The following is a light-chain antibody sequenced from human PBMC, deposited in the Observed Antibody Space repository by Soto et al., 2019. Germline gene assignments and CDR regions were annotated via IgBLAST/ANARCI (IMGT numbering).Light chain of an antibody. J-gene: IGLJ3*02. CDR1: NIGGKS. V-gene: IGLV3-21*02. Sequence: SYELTQPPSVSVAPGQTARITCGGNNIGGKSVHWYQQKPGQAPVLVVNDVSDRPSGIPERFSGSKSGNTATRTISRVEAGDEADYYCQVWYSSSDHVVFGGGTKLPVL. CDR3: QVWYSSSDHVV. CDR2: DVS.